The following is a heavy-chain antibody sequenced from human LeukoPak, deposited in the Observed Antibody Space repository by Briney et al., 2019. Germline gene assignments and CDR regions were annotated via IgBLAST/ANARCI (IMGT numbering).Heavy chain of an antibody. CDR3: ASMVVRGVVYYYYGMDV. CDR2: PNSGGT. Sequence: PNSGGTNYAQKFQGRVTMTRDTSISTAYMELSRLRSDDTAVYYCASMVVRGVVYYYYGMDVWGQGTTVTVSS. J-gene: IGHJ6*02. D-gene: IGHD3-10*01. V-gene: IGHV1-2*02.